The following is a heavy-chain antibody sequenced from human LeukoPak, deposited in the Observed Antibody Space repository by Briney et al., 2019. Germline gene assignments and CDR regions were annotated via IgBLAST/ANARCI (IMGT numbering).Heavy chain of an antibody. Sequence: SETLSLTCTVSGGSISSYYWSWIRQPPGKGLEWTGYIYYSGSTNYNPSLKSRVTISVDTSKSQFSLKLSSVTAADTAVYYCAATAEYYDSSGYYNYWGQGTLVTVSS. J-gene: IGHJ4*02. CDR3: AATAEYYDSSGYYNY. V-gene: IGHV4-59*01. CDR2: IYYSGST. CDR1: GGSISSYY. D-gene: IGHD3-22*01.